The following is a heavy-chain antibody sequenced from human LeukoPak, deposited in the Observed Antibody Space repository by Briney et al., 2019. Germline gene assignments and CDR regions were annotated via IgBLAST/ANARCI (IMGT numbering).Heavy chain of an antibody. D-gene: IGHD3-22*01. V-gene: IGHV4-4*07. CDR1: GGSISSYY. J-gene: IGHJ4*02. CDR3: AGTFFPYYYNSSVFDY. Sequence: SETLSLTCTVSGGSISSYYWSWIRQPAGKGLEWIGRIYTSGSTNYNPSLKSRVTMSVDTSKNQFSLKLSSVTAADTAVYYCAGTFFPYYYNSSVFDYWGQGTLVTVSS. CDR2: IYTSGST.